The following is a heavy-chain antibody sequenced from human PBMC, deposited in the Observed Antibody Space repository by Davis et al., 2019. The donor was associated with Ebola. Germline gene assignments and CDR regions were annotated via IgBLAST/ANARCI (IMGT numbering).Heavy chain of an antibody. CDR2: IYYSGSN. V-gene: IGHV4-59*08. D-gene: IGHD2-15*01. J-gene: IGHJ4*02. CDR3: ARHRASHRSWVPFDY. Sequence: AESLRLSCTVSGGSISSYYWSWIRQLPGKGLEWIGYIYYSGSNNDNPTLKSRVTIPVDTSKNQFSLKLSSVTAADTAVYYCARHRASHRSWVPFDYWGQGTLVTVSS. CDR1: GGSISSYY.